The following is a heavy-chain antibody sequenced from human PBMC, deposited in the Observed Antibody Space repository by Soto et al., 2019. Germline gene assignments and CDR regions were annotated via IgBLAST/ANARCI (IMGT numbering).Heavy chain of an antibody. D-gene: IGHD3-22*01. Sequence: SETLSLTCTVSGGSISSGDYYWSWIRQPPGKGLEWIGYIYYSGSTYYNPSLKSRVTISVDTSKNQFSLKLSSVIAADTAVYYCAGEYYYDSSVHWFDPWGQGTLVTVSS. J-gene: IGHJ5*02. CDR1: GGSISSGDYY. V-gene: IGHV4-30-4*01. CDR2: IYYSGST. CDR3: AGEYYYDSSVHWFDP.